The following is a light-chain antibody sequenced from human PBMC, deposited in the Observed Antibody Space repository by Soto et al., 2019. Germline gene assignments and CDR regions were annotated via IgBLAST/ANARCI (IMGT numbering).Light chain of an antibody. Sequence: QSVLTQPRSVSGSPGQSVTISCTGTSSDVGDYNYVSWYQQHPGKAPKFIIYAVSKRPSGVPDRFSGSKSGTTAPLTISGLQADDEADYYCCPNAGGYTEVVGRRTKRTVL. CDR2: AVS. CDR1: SSDVGDYNY. V-gene: IGLV2-11*01. J-gene: IGLJ2*01. CDR3: CPNAGGYTEV.